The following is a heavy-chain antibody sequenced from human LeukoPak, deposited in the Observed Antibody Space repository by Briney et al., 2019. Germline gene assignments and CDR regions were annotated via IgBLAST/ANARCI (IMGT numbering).Heavy chain of an antibody. Sequence: AGGSLRLSCAASGFTFSSYSMNWVRQAPGKGLEWVSSISSSSSYIYYADSVQGRFTISRDNSKNTLYLQMNSLRAEDTAVYYCAESGTGPHPNWFDPWGQGTLVTVAS. CDR1: GFTFSSYS. CDR2: ISSSSSYI. V-gene: IGHV3-21*04. D-gene: IGHD6-13*01. CDR3: AESGTGPHPNWFDP. J-gene: IGHJ5*02.